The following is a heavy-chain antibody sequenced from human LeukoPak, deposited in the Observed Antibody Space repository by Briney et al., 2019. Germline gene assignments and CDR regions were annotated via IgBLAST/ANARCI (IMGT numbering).Heavy chain of an antibody. D-gene: IGHD4-17*01. CDR2: LSWNGGNI. J-gene: IGHJ4*02. CDR3: AKALGSTVTTRTYFGY. CDR1: GFTFHDYA. Sequence: PGGPLRLSCAASGFTFHDYAMHWVRQAPGKGLEWVSGLSWNGGNIGYAESVRGRFTISRDNAGNSLYLQMNSLRPEDTALYYCAKALGSTVTTRTYFGYWGQGTLVTVSS. V-gene: IGHV3-9*01.